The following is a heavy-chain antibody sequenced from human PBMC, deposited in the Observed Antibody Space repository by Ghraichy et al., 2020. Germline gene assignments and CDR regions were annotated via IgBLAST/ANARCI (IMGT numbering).Heavy chain of an antibody. CDR2: IYTSGGT. V-gene: IGHV4-61*02. CDR3: SREPRSCTNVKCPGWFIDL. J-gene: IGHJ2*01. D-gene: IGHD2-8*01. Sequence: SETLSLTCTVSGGSISTDGYYWSRIRQPAGKGLEWIGRIYTSGGTNYNPSLKSRVTISLDTSKNQFSLKLSSVTAADTAVYYCSREPRSCTNVKCPGWFIDLWGRGTLVTVPS. CDR1: GGSISTDGYY.